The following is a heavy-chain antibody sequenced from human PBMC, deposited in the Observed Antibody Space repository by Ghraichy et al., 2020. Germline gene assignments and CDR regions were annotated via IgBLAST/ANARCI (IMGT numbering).Heavy chain of an antibody. D-gene: IGHD3-3*01. CDR1: GFTFSSYA. V-gene: IGHV3-23*01. Sequence: GGSLRLSCAASGFTFSSYAMSWVRQAPGKGLEWVSAISGSGGSTYYADSVKRRFTISRDNSKNTLYLQMNSLRAEDTAVYYCAKDHDDFWTPPNDYWGQGTLVTVSS. CDR3: AKDHDDFWTPPNDY. J-gene: IGHJ4*02. CDR2: ISGSGGST.